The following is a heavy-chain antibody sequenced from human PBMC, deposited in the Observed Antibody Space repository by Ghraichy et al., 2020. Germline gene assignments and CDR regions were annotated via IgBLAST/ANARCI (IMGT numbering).Heavy chain of an antibody. J-gene: IGHJ4*02. V-gene: IGHV3-30*18. Sequence: GGSLRLSCAASGFTFSSYGMHWVRQAPGKGLEWVAVISYDGSNKYYADSVKGRFTISRDNSKNTLYLQMNSLRAEDTAVYYCAKDGGSVAGTMDFDYWGQGTLVTVSS. CDR3: AKDGGSVAGTMDFDY. CDR1: GFTFSSYG. D-gene: IGHD6-19*01. CDR2: ISYDGSNK.